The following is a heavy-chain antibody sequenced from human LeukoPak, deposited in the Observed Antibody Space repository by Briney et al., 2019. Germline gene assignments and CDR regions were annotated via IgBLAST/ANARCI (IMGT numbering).Heavy chain of an antibody. Sequence: GASVKVSCKASGYTFTSYGISWVRQAPGQGLEWMGWISAYNGNTNYAQKLQGRVTMTTDTSTSTAYMELRSLRSDDTAVYYCARDRASSGIHYYYYYGMDVWGQGTTVTVSS. CDR1: GYTFTSYG. D-gene: IGHD6-25*01. J-gene: IGHJ6*02. V-gene: IGHV1-18*01. CDR3: ARDRASSGIHYYYYYGMDV. CDR2: ISAYNGNT.